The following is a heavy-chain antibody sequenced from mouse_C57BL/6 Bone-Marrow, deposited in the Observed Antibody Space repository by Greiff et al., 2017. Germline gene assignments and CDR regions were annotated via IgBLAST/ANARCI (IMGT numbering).Heavy chain of an antibody. CDR3: ARGWPDY. CDR1: GYAFTNYL. D-gene: IGHD1-1*02. CDR2: INPGSGGT. V-gene: IGHV1-54*01. J-gene: IGHJ2*01. Sequence: QVQLKQSGAELVRPGTSVKVSCKASGYAFTNYLIEWVKQRPGQGLEWFGVINPGSGGTNYNEKFKGKATLTADKSSSTAYMQLNSLTSEDSAVYFCARGWPDYWGQGTTLTVSS.